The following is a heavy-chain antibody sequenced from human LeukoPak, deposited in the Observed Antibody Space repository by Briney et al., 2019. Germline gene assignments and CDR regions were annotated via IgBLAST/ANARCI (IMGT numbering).Heavy chain of an antibody. V-gene: IGHV3-48*02. J-gene: IGHJ4*02. CDR1: GFTFSSYS. CDR2: ISSSSSTI. D-gene: IGHD1-26*01. CDR3: AREHSGSYYGENY. Sequence: GGSLRLSCAASGFTFSSYSMYWVRQAPGKGLEWVSYISSSSSTIYYADSVKGRFTISRDNAKNSLYLQMNSLRDEDTAVYYCAREHSGSYYGENYWGQGTLVTASS.